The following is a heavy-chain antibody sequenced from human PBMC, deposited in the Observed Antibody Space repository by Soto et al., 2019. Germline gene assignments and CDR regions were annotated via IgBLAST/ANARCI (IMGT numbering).Heavy chain of an antibody. Sequence: DVQLVESGGGLVQPGGSLRLSCAASGFTFSNYWMHWVRQAPGKGLVWVAYINSDPSTITYADSVKGRFTISRDNARNTLYLQMNSLRGDDTAVYYCARDKWNDYNYYGMDVWGQGTRVTVS. CDR2: INSDPSTI. V-gene: IGHV3-74*03. J-gene: IGHJ6*02. CDR1: GFTFSNYW. D-gene: IGHD1-20*01. CDR3: ARDKWNDYNYYGMDV.